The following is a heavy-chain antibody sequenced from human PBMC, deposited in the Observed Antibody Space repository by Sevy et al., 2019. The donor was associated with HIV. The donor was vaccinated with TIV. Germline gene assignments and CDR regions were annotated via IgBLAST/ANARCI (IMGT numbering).Heavy chain of an antibody. D-gene: IGHD3-22*01. CDR3: ARDADYYDSGNAFDI. V-gene: IGHV4-30-4*01. Sequence: SETLSLTCTVSGGSISSGDYYWSWIRQPPGKGLEWIGYIYYCGSTYYNPSLKSRVTISVDTSKNQFALKLSSVTAADTAVYYCARDADYYDSGNAFDIWGQGTMVTVSS. J-gene: IGHJ3*02. CDR1: GGSISSGDYY. CDR2: IYYCGST.